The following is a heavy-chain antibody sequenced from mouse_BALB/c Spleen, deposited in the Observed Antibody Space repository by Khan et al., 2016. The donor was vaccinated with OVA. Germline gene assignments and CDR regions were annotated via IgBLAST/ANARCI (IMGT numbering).Heavy chain of an antibody. CDR2: IHYSGST. Sequence: QLQESGPDLVNPSQSLSLTCTVTGYSITSGYSWHWIRQFPGNKLEWMGYIHYSGSTAYNPSLKSRISVTRNTSKNQFFLQLNSVTTEDTATYYCTRFYYYGSSFSYWGQGTLVTVSA. V-gene: IGHV3-1*02. D-gene: IGHD1-1*01. J-gene: IGHJ3*01. CDR3: TRFYYYGSSFSY. CDR1: GYSITSGYS.